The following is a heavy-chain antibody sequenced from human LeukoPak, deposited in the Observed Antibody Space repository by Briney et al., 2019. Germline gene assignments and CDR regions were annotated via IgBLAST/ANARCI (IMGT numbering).Heavy chain of an antibody. CDR2: INPSGSST. V-gene: IGHV1-46*01. CDR1: GYTFTSYY. J-gene: IGHJ6*02. D-gene: IGHD3-22*01. Sequence: ASVKVSCTASGYTFTSYYMHWVRQAPGQGLEWMGIINPSGSSTSYAQKFQGRVTMTRDTSTSTVYMELSSLRSEDTAVYYCARDRGDSSGYYYHYYYYGMDVWGQGTTVTVSS. CDR3: ARDRGDSSGYYYHYYYYGMDV.